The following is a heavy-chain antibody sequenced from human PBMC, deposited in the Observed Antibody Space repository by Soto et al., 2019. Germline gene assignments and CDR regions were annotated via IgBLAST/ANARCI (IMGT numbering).Heavy chain of an antibody. J-gene: IGHJ5*02. CDR3: ARAGESLITMVRGVDNWFDP. Sequence: ASVKVSCKASGYTFTGYYMHWVRQAPGQGLEWMGWINPNSGGTNYAQKFQGWVTMTRDTSISTAYMELSRLRSDDTAVYYCARAGESLITMVRGVDNWFDPWGQGTLVTVSS. V-gene: IGHV1-2*04. D-gene: IGHD3-10*01. CDR2: INPNSGGT. CDR1: GYTFTGYY.